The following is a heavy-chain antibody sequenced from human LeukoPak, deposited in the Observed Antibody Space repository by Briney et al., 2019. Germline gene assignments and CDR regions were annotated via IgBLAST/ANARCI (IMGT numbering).Heavy chain of an antibody. D-gene: IGHD3-10*01. CDR3: ARDMVRGVITSFDY. CDR1: GFTFSSYS. V-gene: IGHV3-48*04. CDR2: ISSSGSTI. J-gene: IGHJ4*02. Sequence: GGSLRLSCAASGFTFSSYSMNWVRQAPGKGLEWVSYISSSGSTIYYADSVKGRFTISRDNAKNSLYLQMNSLRAEDTAVYYCARDMVRGVITSFDYWGQGTLVTVSS.